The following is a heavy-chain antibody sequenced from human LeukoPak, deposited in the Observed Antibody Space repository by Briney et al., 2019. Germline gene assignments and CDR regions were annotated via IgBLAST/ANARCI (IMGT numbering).Heavy chain of an antibody. Sequence: SETLSLTCTVSGGSISSYYWSWIRQPPGKGLEWIGYVYYSGSTNYNPSLKSRVTISVDTSKNQFSLKLNSVTAADTAVYYCARTTEDCSSTSCYQYWFDPWGQGTLVTVSS. CDR1: GGSISSYY. CDR3: ARTTEDCSSTSCYQYWFDP. V-gene: IGHV4-59*01. D-gene: IGHD2-2*01. CDR2: VYYSGST. J-gene: IGHJ5*02.